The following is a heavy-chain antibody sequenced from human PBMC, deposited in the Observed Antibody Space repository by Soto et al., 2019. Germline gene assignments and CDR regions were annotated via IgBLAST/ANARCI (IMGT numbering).Heavy chain of an antibody. CDR3: TTGDSGSGNYYEAYHF. J-gene: IGHJ3*01. D-gene: IGHD3-10*01. Sequence: EVQLGESGGRLVQPGGSLRLSCAVSGIVFTNAWMNWVRQAPGKGLEWVGRIKSYNQGGTTDYAALVKGRFTISRDDSQYTLSLEMNSLKPEDTAVYYCTTGDSGSGNYYEAYHFWCQGKMVSVSS. V-gene: IGHV3-15*05. CDR1: GIVFTNAW. CDR2: IKSYNQGGTT.